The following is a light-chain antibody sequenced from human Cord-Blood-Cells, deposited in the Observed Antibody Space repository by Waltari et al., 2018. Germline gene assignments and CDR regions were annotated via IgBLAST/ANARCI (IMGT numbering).Light chain of an antibody. CDR3: QQSYSTPPIT. V-gene: IGKV1-39*01. CDR2: AAS. CDR1: QSISSF. J-gene: IGKJ4*01. Sequence: DIELSQSPSSLSASVGDRVSITCRASQSISSFLNWYQQEPGKAPKLLIYAASSLQGGVPSRFSGSGSGTDFTLTISSLQPEDFATYYCQQSYSTPPITFGAGTKVEIK.